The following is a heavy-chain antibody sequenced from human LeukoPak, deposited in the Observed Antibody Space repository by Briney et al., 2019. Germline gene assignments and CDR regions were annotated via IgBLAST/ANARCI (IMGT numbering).Heavy chain of an antibody. J-gene: IGHJ2*01. V-gene: IGHV3-30*18. CDR2: ISYDGTNK. Sequence: GGSLRLSCAASGFTFSSYGMHWVRQAPGKGLEWVAAISYDGTNKNDADSVKGRFTISRDNSKNTLYLQMNSLRAEDTAVYCCAKGGRAAADRNFDLWGRGTLVTVSS. D-gene: IGHD6-13*01. CDR3: AKGGRAAADRNFDL. CDR1: GFTFSSYG.